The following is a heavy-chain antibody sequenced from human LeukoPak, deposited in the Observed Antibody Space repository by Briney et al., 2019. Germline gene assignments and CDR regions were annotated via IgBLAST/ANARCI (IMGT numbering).Heavy chain of an antibody. CDR2: ISGSGGST. J-gene: IGHJ3*02. D-gene: IGHD1-26*01. V-gene: IGHV3-23*01. Sequence: SGGSLRLSCAASGFTFNSYSMSWVRQAPGKGLEWVSAISGSGGSTYYADSVKGRFTISRDNSKNTLYLQMNSLRAEDTAVYYCAKGARGRWELLLGAFDIWGQGTMVTVSS. CDR1: GFTFNSYS. CDR3: AKGARGRWELLLGAFDI.